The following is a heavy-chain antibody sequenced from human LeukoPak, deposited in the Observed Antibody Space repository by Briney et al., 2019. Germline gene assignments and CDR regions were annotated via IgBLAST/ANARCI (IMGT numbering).Heavy chain of an antibody. D-gene: IGHD3-16*01. V-gene: IGHV3-11*04. J-gene: IGHJ6*03. CDR2: IKGTGLTT. CDR3: ARAGELRYMDV. Sequence: PGGSLRLSCAASGFIFSDYYMAWIRQAPGKGLEWISNIKGTGLTTYYADSVKGRVTISRDNGKNSLFLQMSSLRADDTAIYYCARAGELRYMDVWGKGSAVTVSS. CDR1: GFIFSDYY.